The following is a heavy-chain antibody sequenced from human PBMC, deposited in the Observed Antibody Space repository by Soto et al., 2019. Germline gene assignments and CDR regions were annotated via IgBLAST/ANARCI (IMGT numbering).Heavy chain of an antibody. D-gene: IGHD2-2*01. CDR1: GGTFTNYA. J-gene: IGHJ6*01. CDR3: ARERSVGYCITTTCPKPFYYYAMDG. Sequence: ASVKVSCKPSGGTFTNYAFSWVRQAPGQGLEWMGGIIPIFGTPDHAQNFQGRVTITADESTRTASMELSSLRSDDTAVYYCARERSVGYCITTTCPKPFYYYAMDGWGQGTTVTVSA. CDR2: IIPIFGTP. V-gene: IGHV1-69*13.